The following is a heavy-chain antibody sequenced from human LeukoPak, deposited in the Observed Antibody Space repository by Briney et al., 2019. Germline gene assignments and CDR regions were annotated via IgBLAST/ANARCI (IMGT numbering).Heavy chain of an antibody. D-gene: IGHD2-21*02. J-gene: IGHJ4*02. CDR3: ASSAALYCGGDCYTNFDY. CDR2: ISSSGSTI. V-gene: IGHV3-48*03. CDR1: GFTFSSYE. Sequence: QPGGSLRLSCAASGFTFSSYEMNWVHQAPGKGLEWVSYISSSGSTIYYADSVKGRFTISRDNAKNSLYLQMNSLRAGDTAVYYCASSAALYCGGDCYTNFDYWGQGTLVTVSS.